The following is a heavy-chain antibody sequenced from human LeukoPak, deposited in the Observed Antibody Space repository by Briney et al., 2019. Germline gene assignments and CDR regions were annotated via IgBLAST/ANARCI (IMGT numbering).Heavy chain of an antibody. D-gene: IGHD3-9*01. CDR2: INPNSGGT. J-gene: IGHJ2*01. CDR1: GYTFTGYY. Sequence: ASVKVSCKASGYTFTGYYMHLVRQAPGQGLEWMGWINPNSGGTNYAQKFQGWVTMTRDTSISTAYMELSRLRSDDTAVYYCARGGGSFYDILTGYYRDWYFDLWGRGTLVTVSS. V-gene: IGHV1-2*04. CDR3: ARGGGSFYDILTGYYRDWYFDL.